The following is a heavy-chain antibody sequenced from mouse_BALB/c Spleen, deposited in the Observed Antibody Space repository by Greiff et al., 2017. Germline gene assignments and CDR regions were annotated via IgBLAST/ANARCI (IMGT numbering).Heavy chain of an antibody. CDR2: ISSGSSTI. Sequence: EVKLVESGGGLVQPGGSRKLSCAASGFTFSSFGMHWVRQAPEKGLEWVAYISSGSSTIYYADTVKGRFTISRDNPKNTLFLQMTSLRSEDTAMYYCARGRQLGPSPYYYAMDYWGQGTSVTVSS. CDR1: GFTFSSFG. D-gene: IGHD3-2*01. V-gene: IGHV5-17*02. J-gene: IGHJ4*01. CDR3: ARGRQLGPSPYYYAMDY.